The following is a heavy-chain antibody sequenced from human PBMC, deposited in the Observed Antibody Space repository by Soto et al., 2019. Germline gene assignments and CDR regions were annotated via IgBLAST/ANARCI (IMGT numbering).Heavy chain of an antibody. V-gene: IGHV3-23*01. CDR2: ISGSGGST. J-gene: IGHJ4*02. CDR3: AKDLFYYDSSGYPVKFDY. Sequence: GGSLRLSCAASGFTFSSYAMSWVRQAPGKGLEWVSAISGSGGSTYYADSVKGRFTISRDNSKNTLYLQMNSLRAEDTAVYYCAKDLFYYDSSGYPVKFDYWGQGTLVTVSS. D-gene: IGHD3-22*01. CDR1: GFTFSSYA.